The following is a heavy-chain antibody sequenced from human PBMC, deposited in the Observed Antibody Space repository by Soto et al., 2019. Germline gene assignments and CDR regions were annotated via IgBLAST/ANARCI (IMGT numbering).Heavy chain of an antibody. V-gene: IGHV1-69*06. Sequence: SVKVSCKASGGTFSSYAISWVRQAPGQGLEWMGGIIPIFGTANYAQKLQGRVTITADKSTSTAYMELSSLRSEDTAVYYCARESGWELLLFDYLGQGTLVAVYS. J-gene: IGHJ4*02. CDR1: GGTFSSYA. CDR2: IIPIFGTA. D-gene: IGHD1-26*01. CDR3: ARESGWELLLFDY.